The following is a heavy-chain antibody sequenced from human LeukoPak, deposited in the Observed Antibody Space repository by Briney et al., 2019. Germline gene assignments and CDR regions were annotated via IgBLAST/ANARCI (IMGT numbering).Heavy chain of an antibody. D-gene: IGHD1-26*01. V-gene: IGHV4-39*01. CDR2: IYYSGST. CDR1: GGSISSSSYY. CDR3: ARPIGSSDAFDI. J-gene: IGHJ3*02. Sequence: SETLSLTCTVSGGSISSSSYYWGWIRQPPGKGPEWIGSIYYSGSTYYNPSLKSRVTISVDTSKNQFSLKLSSVTAADTAVYYCARPIGSSDAFDIWGQGTMVTVSS.